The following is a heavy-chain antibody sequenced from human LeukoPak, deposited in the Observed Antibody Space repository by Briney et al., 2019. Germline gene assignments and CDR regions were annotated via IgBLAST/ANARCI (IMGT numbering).Heavy chain of an antibody. J-gene: IGHJ3*01. CDR3: ASRSAAKNAFEV. V-gene: IGHV3-74*01. D-gene: IGHD6-25*01. CDR1: GFTFSSYW. Sequence: GGSLRLSCAASGFTFSSYWMHWVRQAPGQGLVWVSRINSDGSSTSYADSVKGRFTISRDNAKNTLYLQMTTLRAEDKAVYYCASRSAAKNAFEVWGPVATVTASS. CDR2: INSDGSST.